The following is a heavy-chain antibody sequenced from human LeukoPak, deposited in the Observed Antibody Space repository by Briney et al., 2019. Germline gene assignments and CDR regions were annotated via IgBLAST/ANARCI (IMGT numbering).Heavy chain of an antibody. J-gene: IGHJ4*02. V-gene: IGHV4-59*01. Sequence: SETLSLTCTVSGGSISSYYWSWIRQPPGKGLEWIGYIYYSGGTNYNPSLKSRVTISVDTSKNQFSLKLSSVTAADTAVYYCARVFLGGVSDCFDYWGQGTLVTVSS. D-gene: IGHD2-8*02. CDR2: IYYSGGT. CDR3: ARVFLGGVSDCFDY. CDR1: GGSISSYY.